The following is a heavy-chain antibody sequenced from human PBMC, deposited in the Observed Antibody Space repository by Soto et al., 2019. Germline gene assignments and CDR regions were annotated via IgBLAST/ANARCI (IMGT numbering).Heavy chain of an antibody. J-gene: IGHJ6*03. Sequence: SETLSLTCAVYGGSFSGYYWSWIRQPPGKGLEWIGEINHSGSTNYNPSLKSRVTISVDTSKNQLSLKLSSVTAADTAVYYCARGVKLAPTKRYYYYYMDVWGKGTTVTVSS. CDR2: INHSGST. CDR1: GGSFSGYY. CDR3: ARGVKLAPTKRYYYYYMDV. D-gene: IGHD6-6*01. V-gene: IGHV4-34*01.